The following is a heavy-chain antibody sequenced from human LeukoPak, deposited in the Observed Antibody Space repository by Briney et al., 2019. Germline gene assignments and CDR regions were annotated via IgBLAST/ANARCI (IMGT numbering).Heavy chain of an antibody. CDR2: IYYSGST. D-gene: IGHD6-13*01. CDR1: GGSFSGYY. Sequence: SETLSLTCAVYGGSFSGYYWSWIRQPPGKGLEWIGYIYYSGSTNYNPSLESRVTISVDTSKNQFSLKLSSVTAADTAVYYCARDSRKTYSNSWYSWFDPWGQGTLVTVSS. V-gene: IGHV4-34*11. CDR3: ARDSRKTYSNSWYSWFDP. J-gene: IGHJ5*02.